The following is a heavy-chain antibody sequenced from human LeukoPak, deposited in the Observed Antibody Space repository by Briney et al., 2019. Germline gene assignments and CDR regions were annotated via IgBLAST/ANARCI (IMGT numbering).Heavy chain of an antibody. CDR3: ARGTYGYYMDV. CDR1: NYSISNSLY. V-gene: IGHV4-38-2*02. D-gene: IGHD4-17*01. J-gene: IGHJ6*03. CDR2: IYRSGST. Sequence: SETLSLTCSGSNYSISNSLYWGWLRKPPGKGLEWIGSIYRSGSTFYNPSLKSRVTISLDTSKNQFSLKLSSVTAADTAVYFCARGTYGYYMDVWGKGTTVIVSS.